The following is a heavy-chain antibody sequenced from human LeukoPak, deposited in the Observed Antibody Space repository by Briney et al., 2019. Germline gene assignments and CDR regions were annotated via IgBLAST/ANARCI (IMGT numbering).Heavy chain of an antibody. D-gene: IGHD1-26*01. CDR1: GFTFSSYV. CDR2: ISGSGGRT. J-gene: IGHJ5*02. CDR3: AKGPYSGFS. V-gene: IGHV3-23*01. Sequence: PGGSLRLSCAASGFTFSSYVMNWVRQAPGKGLEWVSTISGSGGRTNYADSVKGRFTISRDNSKNTLYLQMNSLRAEDTAVYYCAKGPYSGFSWGQGTLVTVSS.